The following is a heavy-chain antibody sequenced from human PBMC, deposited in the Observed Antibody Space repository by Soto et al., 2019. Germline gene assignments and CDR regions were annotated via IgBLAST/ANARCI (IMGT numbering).Heavy chain of an antibody. D-gene: IGHD2-15*01. CDR3: ARVPGRFCSGGSCYYEDY. CDR1: GYTFTSYG. J-gene: IGHJ4*02. CDR2: ISAYNGNT. V-gene: IGHV1-18*01. Sequence: GASVKVSCKASGYTFTSYGISWVRQAPGQGLEWMGWISAYNGNTNYAQKLQGRVTMTTDTSTSTAYMELRSLRSDDTAVYYCARVPGRFCSGGSCYYEDYWGQGTLVTVSS.